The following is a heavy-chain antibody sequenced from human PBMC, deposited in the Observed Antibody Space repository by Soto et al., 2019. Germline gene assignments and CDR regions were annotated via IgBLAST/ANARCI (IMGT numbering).Heavy chain of an antibody. Sequence: SLRLSCVVSGFTFDEYSMYWVRQPPGKGLEWISLLTWDGGTTYYADSVKGRFTISRDNAKNSLYLQMNSLRAEDTAVYYCAREPDIVVVSRGYYYYMDVWGKGTTVTVSS. CDR3: AREPDIVVVSRGYYYYMDV. D-gene: IGHD2-15*01. CDR2: LTWDGGTT. CDR1: GFTFDEYS. V-gene: IGHV3-43*01. J-gene: IGHJ6*03.